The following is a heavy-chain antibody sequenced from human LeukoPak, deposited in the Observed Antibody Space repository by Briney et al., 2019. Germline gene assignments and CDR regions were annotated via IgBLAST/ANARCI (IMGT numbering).Heavy chain of an antibody. J-gene: IGHJ4*02. CDR2: IYYSGSP. CDR3: ARCSRAVALDY. V-gene: IGHV4-39*01. Sequence: PSETLSLTCTVSGGXISDSSYYWGWIRQPPGKGLECVGSIYYSGSPYYNPSLKSRVTMSIDTSKNQFSLKLSSVTAADTAVYYCARCSRAVALDYWGQGTLVTVSS. D-gene: IGHD6-19*01. CDR1: GGXISDSSYY.